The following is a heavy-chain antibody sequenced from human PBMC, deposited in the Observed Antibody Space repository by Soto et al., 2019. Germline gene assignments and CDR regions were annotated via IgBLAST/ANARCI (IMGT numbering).Heavy chain of an antibody. Sequence: QITLKESGPTLVKPTQNLTLTCPFSGFSLSTSGVGVGWVRQPPGKALEWLALIYWDDDKRYSPSLKSRLTITKDTSKNQVVLTMTNMDPVDTATYYCAHDEEAGYYFDYWGQGTLVTVSS. D-gene: IGHD6-25*01. V-gene: IGHV2-5*02. J-gene: IGHJ4*02. CDR1: GFSLSTSGVG. CDR3: AHDEEAGYYFDY. CDR2: IYWDDDK.